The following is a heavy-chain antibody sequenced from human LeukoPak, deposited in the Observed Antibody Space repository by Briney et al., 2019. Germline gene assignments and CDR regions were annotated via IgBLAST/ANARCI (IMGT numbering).Heavy chain of an antibody. CDR3: AKDLGPSGAGWFDP. CDR2: ISGDGVST. D-gene: IGHD7-27*01. Sequence: GGSLRLSCAASGFIFDEYAIHWVRQVPGKALEWVSLISGDGVSTYYADSVKGRFTISRDNSKNSLYLQMNSLRTEDTALYYCAKDLGPSGAGWFDPWGQGTLVTVSS. CDR1: GFIFDEYA. J-gene: IGHJ5*02. V-gene: IGHV3-43*02.